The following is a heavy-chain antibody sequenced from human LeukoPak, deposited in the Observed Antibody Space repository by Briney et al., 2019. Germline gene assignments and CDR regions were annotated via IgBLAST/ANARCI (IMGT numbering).Heavy chain of an antibody. CDR2: INPNSGDT. Sequence: ASVKVSCKASGYTFTGYNMQWVRQAPGQGLEWMGWINPNSGDTNYAQKFRGRVSMTRDTSISTTYMELSRLRSDDTAVYYCARQGPPIRSSTGGKNNWFDPWGQGTLVTVSS. J-gene: IGHJ5*02. D-gene: IGHD2-2*01. CDR3: ARQGPPIRSSTGGKNNWFDP. CDR1: GYTFTGYN. V-gene: IGHV1-2*02.